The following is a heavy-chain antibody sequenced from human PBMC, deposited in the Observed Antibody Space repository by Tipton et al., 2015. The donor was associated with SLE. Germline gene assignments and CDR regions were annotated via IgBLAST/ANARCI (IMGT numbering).Heavy chain of an antibody. V-gene: IGHV4-59*11. CDR2: IYYSGST. CDR1: GGSISSHY. CDR3: ARGETGKGFYFDY. D-gene: IGHD7-27*01. Sequence: TLSLTCTVPGGSISSHYWRWIRQPPGKGLEWIGYIYYSGSTNYNPSLKSRVTISVDTSKNQFSLKLNSVTAADTAVYYCARGETGKGFYFDYWGQGTLVILSS. J-gene: IGHJ4*02.